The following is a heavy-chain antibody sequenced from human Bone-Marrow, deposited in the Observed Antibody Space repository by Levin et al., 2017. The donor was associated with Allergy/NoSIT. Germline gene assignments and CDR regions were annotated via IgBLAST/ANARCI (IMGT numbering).Heavy chain of an antibody. CDR3: ARPVVAARAYYFDY. Sequence: SETLSLTCTVSGGSISSSSYYWGWIRQPPGKGLEWIGSIYYSGSTYYNPSLKSRVTISVDTSKNQFSLKLSSVTAADTAVYYCARPVVAARAYYFDYWGQGTLVTVSS. CDR2: IYYSGST. D-gene: IGHD2-15*01. J-gene: IGHJ4*02. V-gene: IGHV4-39*01. CDR1: GGSISSSSYY.